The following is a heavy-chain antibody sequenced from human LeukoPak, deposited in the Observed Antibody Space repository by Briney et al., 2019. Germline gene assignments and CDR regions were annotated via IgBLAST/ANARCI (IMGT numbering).Heavy chain of an antibody. CDR3: ARDAFGDFSY. D-gene: IGHD3-10*01. CDR2: IRKDGGDI. J-gene: IGHJ4*02. Sequence: GGSLRLSCVASALSLGSYWMDWVRQAPGKGLEWVANIRKDGGDIHYVDSVKGRFTISRDNAKNSVYLQMHSLRAEDTAMYYCARDAFGDFSYWGQGILVTVSS. CDR1: ALSLGSYW. V-gene: IGHV3-7*01.